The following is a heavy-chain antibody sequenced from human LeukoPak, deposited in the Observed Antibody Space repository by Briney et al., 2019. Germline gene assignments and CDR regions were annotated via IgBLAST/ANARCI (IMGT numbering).Heavy chain of an antibody. CDR1: GFIFSNYY. J-gene: IGHJ4*02. CDR2: INGDGSTT. D-gene: IGHD1-1*01. V-gene: IGHV3-74*01. CDR3: ARGGVPYSFAF. Sequence: PGGSLRCSCEPSGFIFSNYYMHWVRQAPGKGLVWVSHINGDGSTTGYADSVKGRFTISRDNAKNTLFLQMNSLRADDSAVYYCARGGVPYSFAFWGQGTLVTVSS.